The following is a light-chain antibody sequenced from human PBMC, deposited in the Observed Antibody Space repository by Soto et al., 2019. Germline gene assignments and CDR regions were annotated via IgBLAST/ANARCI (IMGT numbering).Light chain of an antibody. CDR1: GGDVGTYDY. CDR2: DVS. CDR3: NSYLTNFVA. J-gene: IGLJ2*01. Sequence: QSVLTQPASVSGSLGQSITISCTGTGGDVGTYDYVYWYQQHPGKAPKLMIFDVSSRPSGISDRFSGSKSGNTASLTISGLQAEDEADYYCNSYLTNFVAFGGGTKLTVL. V-gene: IGLV2-14*03.